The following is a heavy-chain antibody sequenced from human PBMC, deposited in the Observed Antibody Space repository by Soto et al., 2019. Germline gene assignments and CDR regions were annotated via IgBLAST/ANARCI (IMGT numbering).Heavy chain of an antibody. CDR2: MNPNSGNT. Sequence: QVQLVQSGAEVKKPGASVKVSCKASGYTFTSYDINWVRQATGQGLEWMGWMNPNSGNTGYAQKFQGRVTMTRNTSISTAYMGLSSLRSEDKAVYYCAREHSSSWRFVYWGQGTLVTVSS. D-gene: IGHD6-13*01. V-gene: IGHV1-8*01. CDR1: GYTFTSYD. CDR3: AREHSSSWRFVY. J-gene: IGHJ4*02.